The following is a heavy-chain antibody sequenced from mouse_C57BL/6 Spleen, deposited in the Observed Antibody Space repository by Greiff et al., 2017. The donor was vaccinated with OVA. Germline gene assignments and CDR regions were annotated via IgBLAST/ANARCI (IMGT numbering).Heavy chain of an antibody. D-gene: IGHD3-3*01. CDR2: IYPRDGST. V-gene: IGHV1-85*01. CDR3: ARRDHYAIDY. CDR1: GYTFTSYE. Sequence: QVQLQQSGPELVKPGASVKLSCKASGYTFTSYEINWVKQRPGQGLEWIGWIYPRDGSTKYNEKLKGKATLTVATSSSTAYMALHSLTSEDSAGYFCARRDHYAIDYWGQGTSVTVSS. J-gene: IGHJ4*01.